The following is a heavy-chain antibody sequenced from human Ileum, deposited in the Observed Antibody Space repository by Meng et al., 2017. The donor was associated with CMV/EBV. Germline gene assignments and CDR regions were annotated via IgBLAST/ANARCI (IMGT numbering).Heavy chain of an antibody. CDR3: ASLGGGVRFVGS. V-gene: IGHV3-48*04. D-gene: IGHD4-23*01. CDR2: ITSSSSTI. CDR1: GFTFSSYS. Sequence: GGSLRPSCAASGFTFSSYSMNWVRQAPGKGLEWVSYITSSSSTIYYADSVKGRFTISRDNAKSSLYLQMNSLRAEDTAVYYCASLGGGVRFVGSWGQGTLVTVSS. J-gene: IGHJ4*02.